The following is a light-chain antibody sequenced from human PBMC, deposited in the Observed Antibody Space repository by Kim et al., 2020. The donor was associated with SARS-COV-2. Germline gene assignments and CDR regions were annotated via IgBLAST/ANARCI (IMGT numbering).Light chain of an antibody. V-gene: IGKV1-5*03. Sequence: DIQMTQSPSTLSASVGDRVTLTCRASQSIGSWLAWYQQKPGRAPRLLIYKASSLESGVPLRFSGSGFGTEFTLTISSLQPDDLATYYCQQYTSSPLTFGGGTKLEI. CDR1: QSIGSW. CDR3: QQYTSSPLT. CDR2: KAS. J-gene: IGKJ4*01.